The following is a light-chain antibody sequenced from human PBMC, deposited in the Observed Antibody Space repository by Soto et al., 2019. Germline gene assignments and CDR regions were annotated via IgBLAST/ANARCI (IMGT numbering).Light chain of an antibody. CDR1: NIGSKS. Sequence: SYELTQPPSVSVAPGKTARLTCGGNNIGSKSVHWYQQKPGHAPVLVIYYDSDRPSGIPERFSGSNSGNTATLTISRVEAGDEADYYCQVWDSSSDHPVFGGGTQLTVL. J-gene: IGLJ2*01. V-gene: IGLV3-21*04. CDR3: QVWDSSSDHPV. CDR2: YDS.